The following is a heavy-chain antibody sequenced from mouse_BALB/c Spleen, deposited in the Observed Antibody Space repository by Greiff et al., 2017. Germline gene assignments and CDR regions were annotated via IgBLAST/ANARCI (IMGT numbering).Heavy chain of an antibody. CDR3: ARGRDYGSSFSWFAY. CDR1: GYSFTGYN. J-gene: IGHJ3*01. V-gene: IGHV1-39*01. CDR2: IDPYYGGT. D-gene: IGHD1-1*01. Sequence: LVESGPELEKPGASVKISCKASGYSFTGYNMNWVKQSNGKSLEWIGNIDPYYGGTSYNQKFKGKATFTVDTSSSTAYMQFNSLTSEDSAVYYCARGRDYGSSFSWFAYWGQGTLVTVSA.